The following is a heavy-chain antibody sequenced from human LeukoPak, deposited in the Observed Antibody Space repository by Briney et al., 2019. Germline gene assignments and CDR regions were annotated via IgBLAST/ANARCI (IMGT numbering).Heavy chain of an antibody. V-gene: IGHV4-38-2*01. CDR3: ARQDSSGAGYFDH. CDR1: GYSISSSYY. Sequence: SETLSLTCAVSGYSISSSYYCGWIRQPPGKGPEWIGSMYHSGNTYYNPSLKSRVTISVDTSKNQLSLRLTSVTAADTAVYFCARQDSSGAGYFDHWGQGTLVTVSS. J-gene: IGHJ4*02. D-gene: IGHD6-19*01. CDR2: MYHSGNT.